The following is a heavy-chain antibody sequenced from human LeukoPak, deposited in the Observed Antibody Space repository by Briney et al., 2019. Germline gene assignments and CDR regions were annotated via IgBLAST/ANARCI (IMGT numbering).Heavy chain of an antibody. CDR1: GYNFTSYW. CDR3: ARLVRGYSCGSVQRYFDY. V-gene: IGHV5-51*01. CDR2: IYPGDSDT. D-gene: IGHD5-18*01. Sequence: GESLKISCKGSGYNFTSYWIGWVRQMPGKGLEWMGIIYPGDSDTRYSPSFQGQVTISADKSISTAYLQWSSLKASDTAMYYCARLVRGYSCGSVQRYFDYWGQGTLVTVSS. J-gene: IGHJ4*02.